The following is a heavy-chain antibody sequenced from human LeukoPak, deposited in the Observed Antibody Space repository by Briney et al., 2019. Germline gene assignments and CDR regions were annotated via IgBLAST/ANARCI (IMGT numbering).Heavy chain of an antibody. D-gene: IGHD2-2*01. CDR2: IYYSGST. V-gene: IGHV4-31*03. CDR1: GGSISSGGYY. Sequence: PSETLSLTCTVSGGSISSGGYYWSWIRQHPGKGLEWIGYIYYSGSTYYNPSLKSRVTISVDTSKNQFSLKLSSVTPEDTAVYYCARDHLLLPFSGRGWFDPWGQGTLVTVSS. CDR3: ARDHLLLPFSGRGWFDP. J-gene: IGHJ5*02.